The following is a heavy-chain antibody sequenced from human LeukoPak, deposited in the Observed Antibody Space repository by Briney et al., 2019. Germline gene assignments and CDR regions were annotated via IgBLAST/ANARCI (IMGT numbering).Heavy chain of an antibody. V-gene: IGHV4-34*01. CDR2: INHSGTT. CDR3: ARGNFNWSSGTLDF. D-gene: IGHD1-14*01. Sequence: SETLSLTCAVYGGSFSDYYWSWIRQPPGKGLEWIGEINHSGTTNYNPSLKSRVSVSVDTSKNQFSLNLTSMTAADTAVYYCARGNFNWSSGTLDFWGQGTLVTVSS. CDR1: GGSFSDYY. J-gene: IGHJ4*02.